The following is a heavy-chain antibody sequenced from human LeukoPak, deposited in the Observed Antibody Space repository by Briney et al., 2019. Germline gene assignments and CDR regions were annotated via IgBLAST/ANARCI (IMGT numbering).Heavy chain of an antibody. CDR1: GYTLTELS. V-gene: IGHV1-18*01. CDR2: ISAYNGNT. J-gene: IGHJ4*02. CDR3: ARVGGMGAAGTHFDY. Sequence: ASVKVSCKVSGYTLTELSMHWVRQAPGQGLEWMGWISAYNGNTNYAQKLQGRVTMTTDTSTSTAYMELRSLRSDDTAVYYCARVGGMGAAGTHFDYWGQGTLVTVSS. D-gene: IGHD6-13*01.